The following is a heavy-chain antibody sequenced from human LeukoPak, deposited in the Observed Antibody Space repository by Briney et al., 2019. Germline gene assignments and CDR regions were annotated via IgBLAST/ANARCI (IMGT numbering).Heavy chain of an antibody. CDR2: ISGSGGST. CDR1: GFTFSSYA. J-gene: IGHJ4*02. Sequence: TGGSLRLSCAASGFTFSSYAMSWVRQAPGKGLEWVSAISGSGGSTYYADSVKGRFTISRDNSKNTLYLQMNSLRAEDTAVYSCAKLTPPWMIVVVIHSTYYFDYWGQGTLVTVSS. D-gene: IGHD3-22*01. CDR3: AKLTPPWMIVVVIHSTYYFDY. V-gene: IGHV3-23*01.